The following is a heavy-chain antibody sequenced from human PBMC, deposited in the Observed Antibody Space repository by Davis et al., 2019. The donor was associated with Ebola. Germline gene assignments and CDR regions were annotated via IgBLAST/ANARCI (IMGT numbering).Heavy chain of an antibody. CDR2: TYYRSKWYN. CDR1: GDSVSSRSAA. J-gene: IGHJ5*02. D-gene: IGHD6-13*01. V-gene: IGHV6-1*01. CDR3: ARGSSWYPPNWFDP. Sequence: SQTLSLTCAISGDSVSSRSAAWNWLRQSPSRGLEWLGRTYYRSKWYNDYAVSVKSRITINPDTSKNQFSLQLNSVTPEDTAVYYCARGSSWYPPNWFDPWGQGTLVTVSS.